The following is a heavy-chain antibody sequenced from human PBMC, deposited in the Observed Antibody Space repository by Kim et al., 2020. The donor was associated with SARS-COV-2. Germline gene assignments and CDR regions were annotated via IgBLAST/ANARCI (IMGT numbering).Heavy chain of an antibody. J-gene: IGHJ2*01. V-gene: IGHV1-69*01. Sequence: YAQQFQGRVTITADESTSTAYMELSSLRSEDTAVYYCARGSRRDVWYFDLWGRGTLVIVSS. CDR3: ARGSRRDVWYFDL.